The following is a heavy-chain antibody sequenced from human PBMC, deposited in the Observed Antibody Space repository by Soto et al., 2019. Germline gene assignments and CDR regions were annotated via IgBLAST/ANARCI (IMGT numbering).Heavy chain of an antibody. CDR3: AALGTVYLAVDH. D-gene: IGHD2-8*01. Sequence: SETLSLTCSVSDGSINSYYWTWIRQPPGKRLEWIGYIYYTGSTNYNPSLNNRVTISLDTSKNQVSLTLTSVTAADAAVYYCAALGTVYLAVDHWGQGTRVTVDS. V-gene: IGHV4-59*01. CDR2: IYYTGST. J-gene: IGHJ4*02. CDR1: DGSINSYY.